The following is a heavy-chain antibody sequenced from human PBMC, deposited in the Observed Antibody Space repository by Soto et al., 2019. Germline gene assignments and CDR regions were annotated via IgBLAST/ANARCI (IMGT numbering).Heavy chain of an antibody. CDR2: IYYTGRT. D-gene: IGHD1-26*01. J-gene: IGHJ4*02. V-gene: IGHV4-39*01. Sequence: SETLSLTCTVSGGSISTSGYYWGWIRQPPGKGLEWIGTIYYTGRTFYNPYLRSRVTISVDTSKNHLSLKLSAVTAADTGVYYCARHDGPYSGTCDFWGQGTLVTVSS. CDR1: GGSISTSGYY. CDR3: ARHDGPYSGTCDF.